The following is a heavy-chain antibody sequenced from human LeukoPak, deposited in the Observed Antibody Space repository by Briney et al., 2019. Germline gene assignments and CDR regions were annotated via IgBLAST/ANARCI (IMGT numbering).Heavy chain of an antibody. CDR2: ITRNGGST. V-gene: IGHV3-20*04. J-gene: IGHJ4*02. Sequence: GGSLRLSCAASGFTFDEYGMSWVRQAPGKGLEWVCGITRNGGSTGYAASVKGRFTISRDNSKNPLYLQMNSLRAEDTAVYYCARRAGAYSHPYDYWGQGTLVTVSS. CDR3: ARRAGAYSHPYDY. D-gene: IGHD4/OR15-4a*01. CDR1: GFTFDEYG.